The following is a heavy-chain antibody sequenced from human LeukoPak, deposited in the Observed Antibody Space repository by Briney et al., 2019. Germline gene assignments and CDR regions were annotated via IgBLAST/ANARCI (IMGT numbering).Heavy chain of an antibody. Sequence: PGRSLRLSCAASGFTFSSYGMHWVRQAPGKGLEWVSSISSSSSYIYYADSVKGRFTISRDNAKNSLYLQMNSLRAEDTAVYYCARDFVDTYYFDYWGQGTLVAVSS. CDR1: GFTFSSYG. J-gene: IGHJ4*02. D-gene: IGHD3/OR15-3a*01. CDR2: ISSSSSYI. CDR3: ARDFVDTYYFDY. V-gene: IGHV3-21*01.